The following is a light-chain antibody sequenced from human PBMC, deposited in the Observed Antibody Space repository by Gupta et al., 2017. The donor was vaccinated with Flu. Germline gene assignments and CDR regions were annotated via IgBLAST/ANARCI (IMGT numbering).Light chain of an antibody. J-gene: IGKJ2*01. CDR3: MQASHWRYT. V-gene: IGKV2-30*02. CDR1: QSLVHRDRNTY. Sequence: VTLGPPPSLAVRSSQSLVHRDRNTYLNWFQQRPGQSPVLVIYRFSNRASGVPVRFSGSGSGTDFTLKISRVEAEDLGVYSCMQASHWRYTFGQGTKLEIK. CDR2: RFS.